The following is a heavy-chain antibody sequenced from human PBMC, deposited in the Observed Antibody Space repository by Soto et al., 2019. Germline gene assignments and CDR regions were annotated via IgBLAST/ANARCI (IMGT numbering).Heavy chain of an antibody. Sequence: GGSLRLSCAASGFTFSSYAMSWVRQAPGKGLEWVSAISGSGGSTYYADSGKGRFTSSRDNAKNTLYLQMNSLRAEDTAVYYCAKLEGGWSDDAFDIWGQGTMVTVSS. V-gene: IGHV3-23*01. J-gene: IGHJ3*02. D-gene: IGHD6-19*01. CDR3: AKLEGGWSDDAFDI. CDR2: ISGSGGST. CDR1: GFTFSSYA.